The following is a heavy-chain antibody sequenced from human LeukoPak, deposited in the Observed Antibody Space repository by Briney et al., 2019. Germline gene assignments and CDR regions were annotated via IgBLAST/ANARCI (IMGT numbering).Heavy chain of an antibody. J-gene: IGHJ1*01. CDR1: GFTFSSYV. Sequence: GGSLRLSCAASGFTFSSYVMHWVRQAPGKGLEWVANIKQDGSEKYYVDSVKGRFTISRDNAKNSLYLQMNSLRAEDTAVYYCARASYYYDLGYFQHWGQGTLVTVSS. CDR3: ARASYYYDLGYFQH. CDR2: IKQDGSEK. D-gene: IGHD3-22*01. V-gene: IGHV3-7*01.